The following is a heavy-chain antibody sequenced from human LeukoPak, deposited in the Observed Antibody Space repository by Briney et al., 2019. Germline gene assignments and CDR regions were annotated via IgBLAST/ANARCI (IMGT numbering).Heavy chain of an antibody. Sequence: ASVKVSCKASGYTFTSYGIGWVRQAPGQGLEWMGWISAYNGNTNYAQKLQGRVTMTTDTSTSTAYMELRSLRSDDTAVYYCARAIPNYYDSSGYLLPFDYWGQGTLVTVSS. V-gene: IGHV1-18*01. CDR3: ARAIPNYYDSSGYLLPFDY. CDR2: ISAYNGNT. D-gene: IGHD3-22*01. CDR1: GYTFTSYG. J-gene: IGHJ4*02.